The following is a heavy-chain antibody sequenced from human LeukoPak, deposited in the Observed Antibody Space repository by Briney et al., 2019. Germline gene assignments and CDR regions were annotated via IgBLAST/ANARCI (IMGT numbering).Heavy chain of an antibody. V-gene: IGHV3-7*01. D-gene: IGHD3-3*01. CDR2: IKQDGSEK. Sequence: GGSLRLSCAASGFTFSSYAMSWVRQAPGKGLEWVANIKQDGSEKYYVDSVKGRFTISRDNAKNSLYLQMNSLRAEDTAVYYCARGGFWSGKGEKIDYWGQGTLVTVSS. J-gene: IGHJ4*02. CDR1: GFTFSSYA. CDR3: ARGGFWSGKGEKIDY.